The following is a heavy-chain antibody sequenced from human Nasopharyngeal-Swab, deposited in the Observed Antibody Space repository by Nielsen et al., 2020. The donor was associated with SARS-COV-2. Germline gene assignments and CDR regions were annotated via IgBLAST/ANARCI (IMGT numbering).Heavy chain of an antibody. J-gene: IGHJ3*02. CDR2: INPNSGGT. Sequence: ASVTVSCTASGYNFTGYYMHWVRPAPGQGPEWMGWINPNSGGTNYAQKFQGWVTMTRDTSISTAYMELSRLRSDDTAVYYCARAQGGPGKWGNAFDIWGQGTMVTVSS. CDR3: ARAQGGPGKWGNAFDI. V-gene: IGHV1-2*04. CDR1: GYNFTGYY. D-gene: IGHD1-26*01.